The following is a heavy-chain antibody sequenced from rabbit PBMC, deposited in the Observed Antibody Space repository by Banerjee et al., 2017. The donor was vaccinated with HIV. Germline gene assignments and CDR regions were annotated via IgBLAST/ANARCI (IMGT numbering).Heavy chain of an antibody. V-gene: IGHV1S45*01. CDR2: IYNGDGST. J-gene: IGHJ4*01. CDR3: ARYDAYSGYGL. CDR1: GFTISGNYR. D-gene: IGHD1-1*01. Sequence: QEQLEESGGDLVQPEGSLALTCTASGFTISGNYRICWVRQAPGKGLEWIGCIYNGDGSTYYASWAKGRFTISSTSSTTVTLQMTSLTAADTATYFCARYDAYSGYGLWGPGTLVTVS.